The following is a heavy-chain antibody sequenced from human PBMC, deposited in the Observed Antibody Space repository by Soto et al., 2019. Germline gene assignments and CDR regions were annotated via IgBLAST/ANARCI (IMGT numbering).Heavy chain of an antibody. CDR2: IEGDGSEK. CDR1: EFTFSNYW. Sequence: GGSLRLSCAASEFTFSNYWMTLIRQAPGKGLEWVANIEGDGSEKNYVDSVKGRFTVSRDNAKRSLYLQMNSLRVEDTAVYYCVRGLYTGSPHFFFWGQGTLVTVSS. J-gene: IGHJ4*02. CDR3: VRGLYTGSPHFFF. D-gene: IGHD1-26*01. V-gene: IGHV3-7*05.